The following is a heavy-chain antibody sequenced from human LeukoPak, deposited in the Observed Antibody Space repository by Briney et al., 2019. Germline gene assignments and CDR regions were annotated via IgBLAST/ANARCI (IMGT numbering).Heavy chain of an antibody. Sequence: GGSLRLSCAASGFTFRSYGMHWVRQAPGKGLEWVAVIWYDGSNQYCADSVEGRFTISRDNSKNTLYLQMNSLRAEDTAVYYCARGDIVGATTTPFDYWGQGTLVTVSS. J-gene: IGHJ4*02. CDR1: GFTFRSYG. CDR3: ARGDIVGATTTPFDY. CDR2: IWYDGSNQ. D-gene: IGHD1-26*01. V-gene: IGHV3-33*01.